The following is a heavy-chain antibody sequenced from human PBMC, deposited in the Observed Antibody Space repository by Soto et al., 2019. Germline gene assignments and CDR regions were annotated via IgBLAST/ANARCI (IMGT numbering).Heavy chain of an antibody. CDR3: ARVLYYDFWKEDCYYYMDV. CDR2: ISSNGGST. D-gene: IGHD3-3*01. Sequence: PGGSLRLSCAASGFTFSSYAMHWVRQAPGKGLEYVSAISSNGGSTYYANSVKGRFTISRDNSKNTLYLQMGSLRAEDMAVYYCARVLYYDFWKEDCYYYMDVWGKGTTVTVSS. CDR1: GFTFSSYA. J-gene: IGHJ6*03. V-gene: IGHV3-64*01.